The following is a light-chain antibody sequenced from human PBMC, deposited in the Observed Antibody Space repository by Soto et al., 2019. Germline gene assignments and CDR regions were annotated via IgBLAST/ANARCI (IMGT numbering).Light chain of an antibody. V-gene: IGKV1-5*01. CDR1: HSIGRF. CDR2: DAS. CDR3: QQYNPYSPYFPLT. J-gene: IGKJ4*01. Sequence: DIQMTQSASTLSASVGDTVTITCRASHSIGRFLAWYQHQPGKAPKLLIYDASTLESGVPSRLSGSGSGTEFTLTISSLQPEDFATYYCQQYNPYSPYFPLTFGGGTKVDIK.